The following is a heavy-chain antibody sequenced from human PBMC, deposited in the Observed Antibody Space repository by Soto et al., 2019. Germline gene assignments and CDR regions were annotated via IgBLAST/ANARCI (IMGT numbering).Heavy chain of an antibody. CDR3: ASRISGNWSGA. J-gene: IGHJ5*02. V-gene: IGHV4-31*03. CDR2: IYYSGST. Sequence: QVQLQESGPGLVKPSQTLSLTCTVSGGSISSGGYYWRWIRQHPGKGLAWIGYIYYSGSTYYNPFFGSRVTVSLATSKNQFRLTLSSVSSADMAVYYWASRISGNWSGAWGQGTLVSVSS. CDR1: GGSISSGGYY.